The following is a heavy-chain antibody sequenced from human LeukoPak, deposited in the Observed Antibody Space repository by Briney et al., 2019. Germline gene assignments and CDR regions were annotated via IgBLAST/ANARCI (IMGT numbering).Heavy chain of an antibody. CDR1: GGSISSGGYY. Sequence: PSETLSLTCTVSGGSISSGGYYWSWIRQHPGKGLEWIGYIYYSGSTYYNPSLKRRVTISVDTSKNKFSLKLTSVTAADTAVYYCARGPEADTVSHFDYWGQGTLVTVSS. CDR2: IYYSGST. CDR3: ARGPEADTVSHFDY. D-gene: IGHD4-17*01. V-gene: IGHV4-31*03. J-gene: IGHJ4*02.